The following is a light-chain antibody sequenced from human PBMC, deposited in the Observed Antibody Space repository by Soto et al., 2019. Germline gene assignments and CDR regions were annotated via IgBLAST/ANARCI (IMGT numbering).Light chain of an antibody. CDR2: DAS. CDR1: QDISNY. J-gene: IGKJ3*01. Sequence: DIQMTQSPSSLSASVGDRVTITCQASQDISNYLNGYQQKPGKAPKLLIYDASNLETGVPSRFSGSGSGTDCTFAISILQPEDIATYYCQQYDNLPPFTFGPGTKVDIK. V-gene: IGKV1-33*01. CDR3: QQYDNLPPFT.